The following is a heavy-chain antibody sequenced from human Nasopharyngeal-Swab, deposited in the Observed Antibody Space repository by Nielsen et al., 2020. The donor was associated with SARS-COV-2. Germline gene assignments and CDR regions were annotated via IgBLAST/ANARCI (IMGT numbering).Heavy chain of an antibody. J-gene: IGHJ4*02. Sequence: SGATLVKPTQTLTLTCTFSGFSLSTSGVGVGWIRQPPGKALEWLALIYWDDDKRYSPSLKSRLTITKDTSKNQVVLTMTNMDPVDTATYYCARQGDYDILTGCGYWGQGTLVTVSS. D-gene: IGHD3-9*01. CDR3: ARQGDYDILTGCGY. CDR2: IYWDDDK. V-gene: IGHV2-5*02. CDR1: GFSLSTSGVG.